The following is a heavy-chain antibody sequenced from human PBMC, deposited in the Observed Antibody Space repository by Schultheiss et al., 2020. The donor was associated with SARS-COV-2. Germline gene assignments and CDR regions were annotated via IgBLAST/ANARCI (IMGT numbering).Heavy chain of an antibody. CDR2: ISHDGSNK. D-gene: IGHD3-3*01. V-gene: IGHV3-30*14. Sequence: GGSLRLSCEASGFTFSTYAIHWVRQAPGKGLEWMAVISHDGSNKYYADSVKGRLTLSRDNSKNTVYLEMNSPRPDDTAVYYCARQLLEWFDPWGQGTLVTVSS. CDR3: ARQLLEWFDP. CDR1: GFTFSTYA. J-gene: IGHJ5*02.